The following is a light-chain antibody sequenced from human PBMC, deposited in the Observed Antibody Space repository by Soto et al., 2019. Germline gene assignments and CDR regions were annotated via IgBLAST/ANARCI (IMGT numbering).Light chain of an antibody. Sequence: DIVMTQSPLSLPVTPGEPASISCRSSQSLLHSNGYNYLDWYLQKPGQSPQLLIDLGSNRASGDPDRFSGSGSGTDFILKISRVEAEDVGVYYCMQALQTRTFGPGTKVDIK. V-gene: IGKV2-28*01. CDR1: QSLLHSNGYNY. J-gene: IGKJ3*01. CDR3: MQALQTRT. CDR2: LGS.